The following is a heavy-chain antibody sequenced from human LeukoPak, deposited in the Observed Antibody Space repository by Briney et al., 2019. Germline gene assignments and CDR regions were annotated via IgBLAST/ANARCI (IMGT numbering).Heavy chain of an antibody. CDR3: ARRAGGYSHPYDY. CDR1: GFTFSSYA. D-gene: IGHD4-23*01. Sequence: GGSLRLSCAASGFTFSSYAMSWVRQAPGKGLEWVSAISGSGGTTYYADSVKGRFTISRDNSKNTLYLQMNSLRAEDTAVYYCARRAGGYSHPYDYWGQGILVTVSS. J-gene: IGHJ4*02. CDR2: ISGSGGTT. V-gene: IGHV3-23*01.